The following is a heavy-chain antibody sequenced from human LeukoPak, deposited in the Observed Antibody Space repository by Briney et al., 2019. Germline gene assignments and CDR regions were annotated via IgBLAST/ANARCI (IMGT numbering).Heavy chain of an antibody. D-gene: IGHD1-1*01. J-gene: IGHJ4*02. CDR1: GGSISSYY. Sequence: SETLSLTCTVSGGSISSYYWSWIRQPPGKGLEWIGYIYYSGSTNYNPSLKSRVTISVDTSKNQFSLKLSSVTAADTAVYYCATAPGYNWNDDYWGQGTLVTVSS. CDR2: IYYSGST. V-gene: IGHV4-59*01. CDR3: ATAPGYNWNDDY.